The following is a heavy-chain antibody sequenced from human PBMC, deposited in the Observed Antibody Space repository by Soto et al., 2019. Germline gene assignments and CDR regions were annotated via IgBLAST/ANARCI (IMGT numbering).Heavy chain of an antibody. D-gene: IGHD3-22*01. J-gene: IGHJ4*02. CDR2: INSDGNST. CDR1: GFTFSKNW. Sequence: EVQLVESGGGLVQPGGSLRLSCVTSGFTFSKNWMHWVRQAPGKGLVWFSRINSDGNSTSYADSVKGRFTISRYNAKKTLYMQMNSLSAEDTALYYCAKLGVTTPFDYWGQGTLVTVSS. CDR3: AKLGVTTPFDY. V-gene: IGHV3-74*01.